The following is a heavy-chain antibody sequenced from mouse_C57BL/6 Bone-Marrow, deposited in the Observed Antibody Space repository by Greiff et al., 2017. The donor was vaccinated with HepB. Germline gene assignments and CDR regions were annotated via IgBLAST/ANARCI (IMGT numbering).Heavy chain of an antibody. J-gene: IGHJ1*03. V-gene: IGHV1-69*01. CDR3: AREGLYYGSSWWYFDV. CDR2: IDPSDSYT. CDR1: GYTFTSYW. Sequence: VQLQQPGAELVMPGASVKLSCKASGYTFTSYWMHWVKQRPGQGLEWIGEIDPSDSYTNYNQKFKGKSTLTVDKSSSTAYMQLSSLTSEDSAVYDCAREGLYYGSSWWYFDVWGTGTTGTVSS. D-gene: IGHD1-1*01.